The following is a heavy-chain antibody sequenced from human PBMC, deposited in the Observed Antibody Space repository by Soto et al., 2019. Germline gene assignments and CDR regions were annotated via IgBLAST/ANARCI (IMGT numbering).Heavy chain of an antibody. V-gene: IGHV3-33*01. CDR3: ARSESGYYYEVDY. Sequence: QVQLVESGGGVVQPGRSLRLSCAASGFTFSSDGMHWVRQAPGKWLEWVAVIWYDGSNKYYADSVKGRFTISRDNSKNTPYLQMNSLRAEDTAVYYCARSESGYYYEVDYWGQGTLVTVSS. CDR2: IWYDGSNK. J-gene: IGHJ4*02. CDR1: GFTFSSDG. D-gene: IGHD3-22*01.